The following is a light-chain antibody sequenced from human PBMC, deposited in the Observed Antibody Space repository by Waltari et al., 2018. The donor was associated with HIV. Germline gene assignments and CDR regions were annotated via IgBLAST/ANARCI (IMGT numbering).Light chain of an antibody. CDR2: WAS. CDR3: QQYYSTPPT. J-gene: IGKJ1*01. CDR1: QSIFYSSNNANF. V-gene: IGKV4-1*01. Sequence: DIVMTQSPHSLALSLGERATINCKSSQSIFYSSNNANFLAWYKQKPGQSPKLLIYWASKRASGVSDRCSGSGSRTDFTLSISSLQSEDVAVYFCQQYYSTPPTFGQGTRVEIK.